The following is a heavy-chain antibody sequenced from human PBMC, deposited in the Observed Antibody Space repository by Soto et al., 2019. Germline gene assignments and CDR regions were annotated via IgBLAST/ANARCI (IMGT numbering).Heavy chain of an antibody. CDR3: AIDFAPYYDFWSGYYIY. Sequence: GGSLRLSCAASGFTFSSYGMHWVRQAPGKGLEWVAVISYDGSNKYYADSVKGRFTISRDNSKNTLYLQMNSLRAEDTAVYYCAIDFAPYYDFWSGYYIYWGRGTLVTVSS. CDR2: ISYDGSNK. J-gene: IGHJ4*02. V-gene: IGHV3-30*03. D-gene: IGHD3-3*01. CDR1: GFTFSSYG.